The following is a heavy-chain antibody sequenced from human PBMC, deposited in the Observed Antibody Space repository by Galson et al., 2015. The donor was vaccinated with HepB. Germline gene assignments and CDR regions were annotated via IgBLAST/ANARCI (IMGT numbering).Heavy chain of an antibody. CDR2: ISYDQKNK. J-gene: IGHJ6*03. CDR1: GFTFSNYG. D-gene: IGHD4-11*01. Sequence: SLRLSCAASGFTFSNYGMHWVHQAPGKGLEWVAVISYDQKNKYYADSLKGRFTISRDNSKNTLYLQMNSLRAEDTAVYYCARDPTVTTPGYYYFYMDVWGKGATVTVSS. CDR3: ARDPTVTTPGYYYFYMDV. V-gene: IGHV3-30*03.